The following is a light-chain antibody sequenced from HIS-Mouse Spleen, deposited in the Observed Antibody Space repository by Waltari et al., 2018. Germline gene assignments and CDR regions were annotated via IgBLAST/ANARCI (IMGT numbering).Light chain of an antibody. CDR2: SNN. V-gene: IGLV1-44*01. Sequence: GQRVTISCSGSSSNIGSNTVHWYQQLPGTAPKLLIYSNNQRPSGVPDRFSGSKSGTSASLAISGLQSEDEADYYCAAWDDSLNGWVFGGGTKLTVL. J-gene: IGLJ3*02. CDR1: SSNIGSNT. CDR3: AAWDDSLNGWV.